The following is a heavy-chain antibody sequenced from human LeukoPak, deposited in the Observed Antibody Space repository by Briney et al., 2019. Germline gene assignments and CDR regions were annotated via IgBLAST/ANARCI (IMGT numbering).Heavy chain of an antibody. CDR1: GFTFSSYS. CDR3: ARAQEGFHSYGHGAFDY. J-gene: IGHJ4*02. V-gene: IGHV3-21*01. D-gene: IGHD5-18*01. CDR2: ISSSSSYI. Sequence: PGGSLRLSCAASGFTFSSYSMNWVRQAPGKGLEWVSSISSSSSYIYYADSVKGRFTISRDNAKNSLYLQMNSLRAEDTAVYYCARAQEGFHSYGHGAFDYWGQGTLVTVSS.